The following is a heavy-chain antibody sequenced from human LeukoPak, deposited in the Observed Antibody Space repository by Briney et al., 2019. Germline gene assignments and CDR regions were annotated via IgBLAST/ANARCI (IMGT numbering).Heavy chain of an antibody. D-gene: IGHD3-3*01. CDR3: ARGGFGDFWSGYYYYMDV. Sequence: GASVKVSCKASGGTFSSYAISWVRQAPGQGLEWMGGIIPIFGTANYAQKFQGRVTITTDESTSTAYMELSSLRSEDTAVYYCARGGFGDFWSGYYYYMDVWGKGTTVTVSS. V-gene: IGHV1-69*05. CDR1: GGTFSSYA. CDR2: IIPIFGTA. J-gene: IGHJ6*03.